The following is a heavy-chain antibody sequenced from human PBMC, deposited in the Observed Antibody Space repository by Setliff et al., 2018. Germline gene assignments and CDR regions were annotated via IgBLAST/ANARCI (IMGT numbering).Heavy chain of an antibody. J-gene: IGHJ5*02. CDR3: ASSRGQLRYSYGPNWFDP. CDR2: IFQSGNT. V-gene: IGHV4-38-2*01. Sequence: KSSETLSLTCAVSGYSISSGYYWGWIRQPPGKGLEWSGSIFQSGNTYYNPSLKSRVTIAVDTSKNQFSRKVNSVTAADTAVYYCASSRGQLRYSYGPNWFDPWGQGTLVTVS. D-gene: IGHD5-18*01. CDR1: GYSISSGYY.